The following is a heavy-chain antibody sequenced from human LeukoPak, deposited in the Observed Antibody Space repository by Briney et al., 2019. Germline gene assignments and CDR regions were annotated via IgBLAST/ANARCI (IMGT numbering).Heavy chain of an antibody. CDR3: AKGADYGGNSAFDY. CDR1: GSTFDDYA. V-gene: IGHV3-9*01. J-gene: IGHJ4*02. Sequence: AGGSLRLSCAASGSTFDDYAMHWVRQAPGKGLEWVSGISWNSGSIGYADSVKGRFTISRDNAKNSLYLQMNSLRAEDTALYYCAKGADYGGNSAFDYWGQGTLVTVSS. CDR2: ISWNSGSI. D-gene: IGHD4-23*01.